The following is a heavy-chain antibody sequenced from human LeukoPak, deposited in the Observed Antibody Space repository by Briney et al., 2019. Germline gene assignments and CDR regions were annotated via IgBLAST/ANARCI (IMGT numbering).Heavy chain of an antibody. V-gene: IGHV1-69*05. D-gene: IGHD6-19*01. CDR1: GGTFSSYA. CDR2: IIPIFGTA. J-gene: IGHJ4*02. Sequence: SVKVSCKASGGTFSSYAISWVRQAPGQGLEWMGRIIPIFGTANYAQKFQGRVTITTDESTSTAYMELSGLRSEDTAVYYCARDLPSWSSGWYEGDYWGQGTLVTVSS. CDR3: ARDLPSWSSGWYEGDY.